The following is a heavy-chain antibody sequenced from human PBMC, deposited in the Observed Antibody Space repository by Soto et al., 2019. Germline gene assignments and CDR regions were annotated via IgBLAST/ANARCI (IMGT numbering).Heavy chain of an antibody. Sequence: SETLSLTCTVSGGPISSYYWSWIRQPPGKGLEWIGYIYYSGSTNYNPSLKSRVTISVDTSKNQFSLKLSSVTAADTAVYYCARETVAATRGYYYYYMDVWGKGTTVTVSS. CDR1: GGPISSYY. V-gene: IGHV4-59*12. CDR3: ARETVAATRGYYYYYMDV. J-gene: IGHJ6*03. CDR2: IYYSGST. D-gene: IGHD2-15*01.